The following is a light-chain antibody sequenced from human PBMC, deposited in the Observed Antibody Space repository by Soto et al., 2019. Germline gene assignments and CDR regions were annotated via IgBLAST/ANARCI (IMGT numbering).Light chain of an antibody. Sequence: DIQMTQSPSSLSASVGDRVTITCRASQSISSYLNWYQQKPGKAPKLLIYAASSLQSGVPSRFSGSGSGTDLTINISSLQPEDCETYDCQQTYSTPPTFGQGTKVDI. J-gene: IGKJ1*01. CDR1: QSISSY. CDR2: AAS. V-gene: IGKV1-39*01. CDR3: QQTYSTPPT.